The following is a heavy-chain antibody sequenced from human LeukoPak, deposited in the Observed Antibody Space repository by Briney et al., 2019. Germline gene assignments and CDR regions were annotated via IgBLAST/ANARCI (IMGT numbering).Heavy chain of an antibody. CDR2: INTNTGNP. CDR3: ASSPRRVAVNFDY. V-gene: IGHV7-4-1*02. J-gene: IGHJ4*02. D-gene: IGHD6-19*01. Sequence: ASVKVSCKASGYTFTGYGISWVRQAPGQGLEWMGWINTNTGNPTYAQGFTGRFVFSLDTSVSTAYLQISSLKAEDTAVYYCASSPRRVAVNFDYWGQGTLVTVSS. CDR1: GYTFTGYG.